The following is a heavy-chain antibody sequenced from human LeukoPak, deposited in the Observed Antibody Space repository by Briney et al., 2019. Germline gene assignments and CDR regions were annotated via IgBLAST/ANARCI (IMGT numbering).Heavy chain of an antibody. CDR2: ISYEGSNK. Sequence: GRSLRLACAASGFTFRNYAMHWVRQAPGKGLEWVGDISYEGSNKYYADSVKGRFTISRDNSKNTLYLQMNSLRTEDTAVYYCAKDTYDFGSGTYPPDYWGQGTLVTVSS. CDR3: AKDTYDFGSGTYPPDY. CDR1: GFTFRNYA. V-gene: IGHV3-30*18. J-gene: IGHJ4*02. D-gene: IGHD3-10*01.